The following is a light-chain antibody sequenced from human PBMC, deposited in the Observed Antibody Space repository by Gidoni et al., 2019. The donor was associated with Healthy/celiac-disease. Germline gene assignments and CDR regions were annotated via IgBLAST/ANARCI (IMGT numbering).Light chain of an antibody. CDR2: EDS. V-gene: IGLV2-14*01. CDR1: SSDASGYNY. CDR3: SSCTGSITRVV. Sequence: ALTPPPPASAPPAQPIVTSCTGRSSDASGYNYVSWYHQHPGKAPKLIIYEDSNRPSGVPNRFSGSKSGNSASLTISGLQAEDEADYYCSSCTGSITRVVFGGGTKLTVL. J-gene: IGLJ2*01.